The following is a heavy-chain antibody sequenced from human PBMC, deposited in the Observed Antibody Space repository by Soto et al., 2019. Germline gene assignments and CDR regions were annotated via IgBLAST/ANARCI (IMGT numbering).Heavy chain of an antibody. CDR1: GDSISPYF. Sequence: QVQLHESGPVLVKPSETLSLTCTVSGDSISPYFWSWVRQPPGKGLEWIGYIYYSGSTNSIPSLKSRVSISMDTSMNQFSLKLSSVTAADTAMYYFARVTGSYYGLDSWGQGTLVTVSS. D-gene: IGHD1-26*01. CDR2: IYYSGST. V-gene: IGHV4-59*01. CDR3: ARVTGSYYGLDS. J-gene: IGHJ4*02.